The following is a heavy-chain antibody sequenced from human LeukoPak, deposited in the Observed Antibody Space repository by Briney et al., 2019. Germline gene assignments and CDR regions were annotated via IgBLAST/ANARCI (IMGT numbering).Heavy chain of an antibody. D-gene: IGHD3-22*01. CDR2: IFYSGST. V-gene: IGHV4-59*01. J-gene: IGHJ4*02. CDR1: GGSISSYY. Sequence: PSETLSLTCTVSGGSISSYYWSWIRQPPGQGLEWIGYIFYSGSTNYNPSLKGRVTISVDTSKNQFSLNLSSVTAADTAVYYCARALYYYDSSGPLPLKWGQGTLVTVSS. CDR3: ARALYYYDSSGPLPLK.